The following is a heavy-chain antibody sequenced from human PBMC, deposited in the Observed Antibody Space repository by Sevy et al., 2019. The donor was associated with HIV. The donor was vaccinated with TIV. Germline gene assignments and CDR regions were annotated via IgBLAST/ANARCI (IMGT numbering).Heavy chain of an antibody. J-gene: IGHJ4*02. V-gene: IGHV4-4*09. CDR2: IYNNIGST. D-gene: IGHD2-2*01. CDR1: DDSIISYY. CDR3: ARGAVVIGTAATPILDF. Sequence: SETLSLTCSVSDDSIISYYWSWIRQPPGKGLEWIGYIYNNIGSTSYNPSLTSRVTISVDTSKNQFSLKLTSVTAADTAVYYCARGAVVIGTAATPILDFWGQGSLVTVSS.